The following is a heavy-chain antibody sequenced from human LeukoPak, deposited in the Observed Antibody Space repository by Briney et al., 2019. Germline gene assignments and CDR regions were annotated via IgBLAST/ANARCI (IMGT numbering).Heavy chain of an antibody. V-gene: IGHV1-2*02. Sequence: QGLEWMGCINPNSGGTNYAQKFQGRVTMTRDTSISTAYMELSRLRSDDTAVYYCARDSYGSWGQGTLVTVSS. J-gene: IGHJ4*02. D-gene: IGHD3-10*01. CDR3: ARDSYGS. CDR2: INPNSGGT.